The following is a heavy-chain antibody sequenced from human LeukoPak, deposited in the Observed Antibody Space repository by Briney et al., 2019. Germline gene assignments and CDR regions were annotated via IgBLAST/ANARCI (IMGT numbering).Heavy chain of an antibody. CDR1: GYTFTSYY. CDR2: INPSGGST. CDR3: AKVGVTKNDAFDI. D-gene: IGHD1-26*01. V-gene: IGHV1-46*01. J-gene: IGHJ3*02. Sequence: ASVKVSCKASGYTFTSYYMHWVRQAPGQGLEWMGIINPSGGSTSYAQKFQGRVTMTRDTSTSTVYMELSSLRSEDTAVYYCAKVGVTKNDAFDIWGQGTMVTVSS.